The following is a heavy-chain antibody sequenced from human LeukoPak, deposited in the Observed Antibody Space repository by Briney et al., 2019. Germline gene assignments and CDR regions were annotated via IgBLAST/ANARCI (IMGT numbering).Heavy chain of an antibody. CDR3: ARDRVTLSGYYFGKFDY. J-gene: IGHJ4*02. CDR1: GFTFSSYA. V-gene: IGHV3-30*04. CDR2: ISYDGSNK. Sequence: GGSLRLSCAASGFTFSSYAMHWVRQAPGKGLEWVAVISYDGSNKYYADSVKGRFTISRDNSKNTLYLQMNSLRAEDTAVYYCARDRVTLSGYYFGKFDYWGQGTLVTVPS. D-gene: IGHD3-22*01.